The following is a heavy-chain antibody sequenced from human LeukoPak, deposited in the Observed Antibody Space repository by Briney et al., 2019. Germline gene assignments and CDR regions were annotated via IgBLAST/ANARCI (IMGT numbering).Heavy chain of an antibody. CDR2: ITNGGSTI. V-gene: IGHV3-11*04. CDR1: GFTFSDYN. D-gene: IGHD3-22*01. CDR3: ARTESLEFEYYYDSSGYWRFDAFDV. J-gene: IGHJ3*01. Sequence: GGSLRLSCAASGFTFSDYNMNWVRQAPGKGLEWVSYITNGGSTIRHADSVKGRFTISRDNAKKTLYLQMNSLRAEDTAVYYCARTESLEFEYYYDSSGYWRFDAFDVWGQGTMVTVSS.